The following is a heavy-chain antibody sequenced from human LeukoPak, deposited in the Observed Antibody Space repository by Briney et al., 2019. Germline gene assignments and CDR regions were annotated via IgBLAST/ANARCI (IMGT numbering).Heavy chain of an antibody. CDR1: GFTFSAYA. V-gene: IGHV3-23*01. J-gene: IGHJ4*02. CDR3: AKAASGNWNDVSDY. D-gene: IGHD1-20*01. Sequence: GGSLRLSCAASGFTFSAYAMSWVRQAPGKGLEWVSAISGRGVSTSYADSVRGRFTISRDNSKNTLYLQMNSLRAEDTAVYYCAKAASGNWNDVSDYWGQGTLVTVSS. CDR2: ISGRGVST.